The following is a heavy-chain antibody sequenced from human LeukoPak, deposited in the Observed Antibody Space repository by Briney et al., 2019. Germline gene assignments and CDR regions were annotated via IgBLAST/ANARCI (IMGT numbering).Heavy chain of an antibody. D-gene: IGHD2-2*01. CDR1: GYSFTSYW. Sequence: GESLKLSCKGSGYSFTSYWISWVRQMPGKGLEWMGRIDPSDSYTNYSPSFQGHVTISADKSISTAYLQWSSLKASDTAMYYCARIVVVPAAIGGWLDPWGLGTLVTVSS. CDR2: IDPSDSYT. V-gene: IGHV5-10-1*01. J-gene: IGHJ5*02. CDR3: ARIVVVPAAIGGWLDP.